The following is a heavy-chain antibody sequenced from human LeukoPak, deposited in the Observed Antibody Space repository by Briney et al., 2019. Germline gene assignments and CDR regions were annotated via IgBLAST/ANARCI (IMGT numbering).Heavy chain of an antibody. Sequence: GGSLRLSCAASGFTFDDYAMHWVRQAPGKGLEWVSGISWNSGSIGYADSVKGRFTISRDNAENSLYLQMNSLRAEDTALYYCAKGRTYSSSWPDYWGQGTLVTVSS. J-gene: IGHJ4*02. CDR2: ISWNSGSI. CDR1: GFTFDDYA. D-gene: IGHD6-13*01. V-gene: IGHV3-9*01. CDR3: AKGRTYSSSWPDY.